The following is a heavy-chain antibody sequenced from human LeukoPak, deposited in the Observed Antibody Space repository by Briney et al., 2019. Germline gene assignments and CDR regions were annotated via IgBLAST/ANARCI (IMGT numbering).Heavy chain of an antibody. J-gene: IGHJ6*02. D-gene: IGHD2-15*01. V-gene: IGHV1-69*13. Sequence: SVKVSCKASGGTFSSYAISWVRQAPGQGLEWMGGIIPIFGTANYAQKFQGRVTITADESTSTAYMELSSLRSEDTAVYYCAREGYCSGGSCYRDYYFYGMDVLGQGTTVTVSS. CDR3: AREGYCSGGSCYRDYYFYGMDV. CDR2: IIPIFGTA. CDR1: GGTFSSYA.